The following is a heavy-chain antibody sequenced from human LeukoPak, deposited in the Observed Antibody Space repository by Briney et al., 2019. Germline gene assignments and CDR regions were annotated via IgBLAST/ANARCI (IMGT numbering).Heavy chain of an antibody. D-gene: IGHD6-25*01. V-gene: IGHV4-61*02. Sequence: SETLSLTCTVSGGSFNSGNFYWSWIRQPAGEGLEWIGRIYATGSTSYNPSLESRVTISIDTSKNQFSLNLNSVTAADTAVYYCARGGGRSPSYWGQGALVTVSS. CDR1: GGSFNSGNFY. CDR2: IYATGST. CDR3: ARGGGRSPSY. J-gene: IGHJ4*02.